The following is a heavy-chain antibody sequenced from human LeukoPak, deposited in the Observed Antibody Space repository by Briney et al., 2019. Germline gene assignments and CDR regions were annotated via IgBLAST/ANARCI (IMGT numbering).Heavy chain of an antibody. CDR3: ARLPGPYYFDY. V-gene: IGHV4-39*01. CDR2: IYCSGST. J-gene: IGHJ4*02. CDR1: GGSISSSSYY. D-gene: IGHD1-14*01. Sequence: SENLSLTCTVSGGSISSSSYYWGWIRQPPGKGLEWIGSIYCSGSTYYNPSLKSRVTISVDTSKNQFSLKLSSVTAADTAVYYCARLPGPYYFDYWGQGTLVTVSS.